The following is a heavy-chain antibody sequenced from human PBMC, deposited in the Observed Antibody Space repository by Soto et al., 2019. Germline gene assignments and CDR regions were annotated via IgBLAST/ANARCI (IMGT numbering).Heavy chain of an antibody. CDR2: ISYDGSNK. CDR3: ARIEKDYDSSGYYYIDY. CDR1: GFTFSSYA. Sequence: LRLSCAASGFTFSSYAMHWVRQAPGKGLEWVAVISYDGSNKYYADSVKGRFTISRDNSKNTLYLQMNSLRAEDTAVYYCARIEKDYDSSGYYYIDYWGQGTLVTVSS. D-gene: IGHD3-22*01. V-gene: IGHV3-30-3*01. J-gene: IGHJ4*02.